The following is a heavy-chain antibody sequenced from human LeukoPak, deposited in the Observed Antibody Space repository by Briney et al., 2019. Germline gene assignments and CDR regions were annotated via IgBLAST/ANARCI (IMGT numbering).Heavy chain of an antibody. CDR2: ISYDGSNK. J-gene: IGHJ4*02. CDR1: GFTFSSYA. V-gene: IGHV3-30*04. D-gene: IGHD6-13*01. Sequence: GGSPRLSCAASGFTFSSYAMHWVRQAPGKGLEWVAVISYDGSNKYYADSVKGRFTISRDNSKNTLYLQMNSLRAEDTAVYYCALIAAADFDYWGQGTLVTVSS. CDR3: ALIAAADFDY.